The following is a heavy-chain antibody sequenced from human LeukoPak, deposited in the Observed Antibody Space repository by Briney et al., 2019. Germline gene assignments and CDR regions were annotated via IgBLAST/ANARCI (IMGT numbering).Heavy chain of an antibody. Sequence: ASVKVSCKASLYTLTGYYMHWVRQAPAHGLEWRGWINPNRGGTNYAQTFPRRSTITRDTSIRAPYLALTRLRSDGTAVSFWARDSHPATGIPPELNCFDPWGQGALVTVSS. CDR3: ARDSHPATGIPPELNCFDP. CDR2: INPNRGGT. J-gene: IGHJ5*02. D-gene: IGHD2-21*01. V-gene: IGHV1-2*02. CDR1: LYTLTGYY.